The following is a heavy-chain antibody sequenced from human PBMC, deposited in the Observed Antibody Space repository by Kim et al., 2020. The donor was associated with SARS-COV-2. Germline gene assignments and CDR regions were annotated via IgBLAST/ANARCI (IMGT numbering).Heavy chain of an antibody. V-gene: IGHV3-7*05. CDR2: INQDGSDK. Sequence: GGSLRLSCAASGFTFSNYWMIWVRQAPGKGLEWVANINQDGSDKDYVGSVKGRFTISRDNAKNSLYLQMNSLRVEDTAVYYCARGGGGWDYWGQGTLVTVSS. CDR1: GFTFSNYW. J-gene: IGHJ4*02. CDR3: ARGGGGWDY. D-gene: IGHD3-16*01.